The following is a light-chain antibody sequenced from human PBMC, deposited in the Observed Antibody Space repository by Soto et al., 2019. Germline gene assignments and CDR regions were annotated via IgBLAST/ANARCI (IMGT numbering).Light chain of an antibody. CDR1: SNDIGAYKY. J-gene: IGLJ1*01. V-gene: IGLV2-14*01. Sequence: QSVLTQPASVSGSPGQSITISCTGSSNDIGAYKYVSWYQQYPGKAPKLIIFEVSNRPSGVSNRFSGSKSGNTASLTIAGLQAEDEADYHCSSYTTGSTLYVFGDGTKVTVL. CDR3: SSYTTGSTLYV. CDR2: EVS.